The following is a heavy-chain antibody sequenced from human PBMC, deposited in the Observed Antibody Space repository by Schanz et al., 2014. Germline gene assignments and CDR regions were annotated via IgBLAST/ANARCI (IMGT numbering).Heavy chain of an antibody. CDR1: GFTFDDYT. CDR2: VTWDGGYT. CDR3: AGAVATIRADSFDV. J-gene: IGHJ3*01. Sequence: VQLVESGGGVVRPGRSLRLSCAGSGFTFDDYTMHWVRQPPGKGLEWVSLVTWDGGYTYYADSVKGRFTISRDNSKNSLYLKMNSLRAEDTAVYYCAGAVATIRADSFDVWGQGTMVAVSS. D-gene: IGHD5-12*01. V-gene: IGHV3-43*01.